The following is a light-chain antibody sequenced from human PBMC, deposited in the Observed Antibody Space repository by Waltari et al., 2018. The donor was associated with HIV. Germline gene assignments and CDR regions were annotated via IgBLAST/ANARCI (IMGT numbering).Light chain of an antibody. CDR1: RSNNGTIYG. CDR3: QAFDISLGGFYV. Sequence: QSVLTQPPSVSGAPGQRVTISCSGSRSNNGTIYGLHWYTQLPGAAPKLLIYGDNNRPSGVPDRFSGSKSGTSASLAITGLQPEDEADYYCQAFDISLGGFYVFGSGTKVTVL. J-gene: IGLJ1*01. V-gene: IGLV1-40*01. CDR2: GDN.